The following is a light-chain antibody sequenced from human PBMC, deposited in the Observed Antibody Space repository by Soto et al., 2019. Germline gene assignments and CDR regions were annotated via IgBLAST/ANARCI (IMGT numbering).Light chain of an antibody. V-gene: IGLV1-40*01. CDR3: QSYDSSLSGFVV. Sequence: QSVLTQPPSMSGAPGQRVTISCTGSSSNIGAGYDVHWYQQFPGLAPKLLIFGNNNRPSGVPDRFSGSKSGTSASLAITGLQAEDEADYYCQSYDSSLSGFVVFGGGTKLTVL. CDR2: GNN. J-gene: IGLJ2*01. CDR1: SSNIGAGYD.